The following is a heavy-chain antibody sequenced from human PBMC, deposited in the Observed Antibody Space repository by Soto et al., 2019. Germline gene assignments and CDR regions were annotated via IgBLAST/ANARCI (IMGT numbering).Heavy chain of an antibody. CDR3: AGREFASSSFHYYYAVDV. CDR2: INHSGST. V-gene: IGHV4-34*01. J-gene: IGHJ6*02. D-gene: IGHD6-6*01. Sequence: SETLSLTCAVYGGSFSDYFWTWIRQPPGKGLEWIGEINHSGSTNFNPSLKSRVAISADTSRNQFSLRVTSVTAADTAVYYCAGREFASSSFHYYYAVDVWGQGTTVTVSS. CDR1: GGSFSDYF.